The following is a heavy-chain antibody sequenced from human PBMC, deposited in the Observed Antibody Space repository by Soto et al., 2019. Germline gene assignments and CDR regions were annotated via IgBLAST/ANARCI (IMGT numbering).Heavy chain of an antibody. D-gene: IGHD6-6*01. CDR2: ISSSSSTI. V-gene: IGHV3-48*01. CDR3: ARDTPYSSSLSLWFDP. Sequence: PGGSLRLSCAASGFTFSSYSMNWVRQAPGKGLEWVSYISSSSSTIYYADSVRGRFTISRDNAKNSLYLQMNSLRAEDTAVYYCARDTPYSSSLSLWFDPWGQGTLVTVSS. J-gene: IGHJ5*02. CDR1: GFTFSSYS.